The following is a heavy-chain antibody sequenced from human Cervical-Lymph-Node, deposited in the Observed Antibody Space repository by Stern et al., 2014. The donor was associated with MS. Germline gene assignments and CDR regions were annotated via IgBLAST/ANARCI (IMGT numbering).Heavy chain of an antibody. V-gene: IGHV3-33*01. CDR1: GFSFSRYA. J-gene: IGHJ4*02. CDR3: ASAYSSSHYYFDY. D-gene: IGHD6-13*01. CDR2: IWYDGSDP. Sequence: QVQLVESGGGVVQPGRSLRLSCAASGFSFSRYAMHWVRQSPGKELEWVALIWYDGSDPYYAYSVTGRFTISRDNVKNTLYLQMNSLRAEDTAVYYCASAYSSSHYYFDYWGQGTLVTVSS.